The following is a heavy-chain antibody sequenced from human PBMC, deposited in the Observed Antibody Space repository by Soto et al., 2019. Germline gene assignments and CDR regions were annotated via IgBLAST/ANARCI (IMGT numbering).Heavy chain of an antibody. D-gene: IGHD3-3*01. CDR3: ARWGGTIFGVDIKKYNWFDP. CDR1: GGSISSSSYY. CDR2: IYYSGST. Sequence: SETLSLTCTVSGGSISSSSYYWGWIRQPPGKGLGWIGSIYYSGSTYYNPSLKSRVTISVDTSKNQFSLKLSSVTAADTAVYYCARWGGTIFGVDIKKYNWFDPWGQGTLVTVSS. V-gene: IGHV4-39*01. J-gene: IGHJ5*02.